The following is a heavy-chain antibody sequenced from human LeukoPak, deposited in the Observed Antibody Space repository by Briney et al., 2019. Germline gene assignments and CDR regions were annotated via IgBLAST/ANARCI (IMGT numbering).Heavy chain of an antibody. Sequence: GESLKISCKGSGYSFTNYWIGWVRQMPGKGLEWMAIIYPANSDTRYTPSFQGQVTISADKSINTAYLQWSSLKASDTAIYYCARHKSGDYLMIDYWGPGTRVTVSS. CDR2: IYPANSDT. J-gene: IGHJ4*02. CDR3: ARHKSGDYLMIDY. V-gene: IGHV5-51*01. CDR1: GYSFTNYW. D-gene: IGHD4-17*01.